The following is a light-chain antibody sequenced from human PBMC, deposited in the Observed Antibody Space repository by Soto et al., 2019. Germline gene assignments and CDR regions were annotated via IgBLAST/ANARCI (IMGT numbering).Light chain of an antibody. CDR3: QQYYTYPWT. J-gene: IGKJ1*01. Sequence: DIQMTQSPSTLSTSVGDRVTITCRASQSISSWLAWYQQKPGKAPNLLIYMASSVESGVPSRVSGSGSGTEFTLTISSLQPDDFATYYCQQYYTYPWTFGQGTKVDIK. V-gene: IGKV1-5*03. CDR1: QSISSW. CDR2: MAS.